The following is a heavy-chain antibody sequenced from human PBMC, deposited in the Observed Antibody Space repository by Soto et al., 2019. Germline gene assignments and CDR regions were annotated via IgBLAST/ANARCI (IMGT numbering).Heavy chain of an antibody. V-gene: IGHV3-23*01. Sequence: GGSLRLSCAASGFTFSTYAMSLVRQAPGKGLEWVSGISYSGGGTYYADSVKGRFTISRDNFQNTLYLQMDGLRADDTAVYYCAKDQHGGGWYYFALWGWGTLVTVSS. J-gene: IGHJ4*02. CDR3: AKDQHGGGWYYFAL. CDR2: ISYSGGGT. CDR1: GFTFSTYA. D-gene: IGHD6-19*01.